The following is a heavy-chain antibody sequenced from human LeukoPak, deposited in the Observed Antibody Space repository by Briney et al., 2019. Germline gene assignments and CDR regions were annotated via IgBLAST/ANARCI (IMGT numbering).Heavy chain of an antibody. J-gene: IGHJ4*02. Sequence: GGSLRLSCAASGFTFSSYAMSWVRQAPGKGLEWVSAISGSGGSTYYADSVKGRFTISRDNSKNTLYLQMNSLRAEDTAVYYCARDGGYDRYFDYWGQGTLVTVSS. V-gene: IGHV3-23*01. CDR2: ISGSGGST. CDR3: ARDGGYDRYFDY. D-gene: IGHD5-12*01. CDR1: GFTFSSYA.